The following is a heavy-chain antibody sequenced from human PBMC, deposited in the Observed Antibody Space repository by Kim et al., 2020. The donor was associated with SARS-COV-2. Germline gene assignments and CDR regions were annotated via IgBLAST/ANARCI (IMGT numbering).Heavy chain of an antibody. CDR2: IYYSGST. Sequence: SETLSLTCTVSGGSISSYYWSWIRQPPGKGLEWIGYIYYSGSTNYNPSLKSRVTISVDTSKNQFSLKLSSVTAADTAVYYCARGFSTVTTNYYYGMDVWGQGTPVTVSS. D-gene: IGHD4-4*01. CDR3: ARGFSTVTTNYYYGMDV. J-gene: IGHJ6*02. V-gene: IGHV4-59*01. CDR1: GGSISSYY.